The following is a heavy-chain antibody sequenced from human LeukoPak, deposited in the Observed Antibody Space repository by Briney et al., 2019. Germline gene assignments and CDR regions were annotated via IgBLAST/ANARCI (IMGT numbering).Heavy chain of an antibody. Sequence: GESLKISCKGSGYSLTSYWIAWVRQMPGKGLEWMGIIYPGDSDARYSPSFLGQVTISADKSISTAYLQWSSLKASDTAMYYCARPYDSSGYYHPFDYWGQGTLVTVSS. J-gene: IGHJ4*02. CDR3: ARPYDSSGYYHPFDY. CDR1: GYSLTSYW. CDR2: IYPGDSDA. V-gene: IGHV5-51*01. D-gene: IGHD3-22*01.